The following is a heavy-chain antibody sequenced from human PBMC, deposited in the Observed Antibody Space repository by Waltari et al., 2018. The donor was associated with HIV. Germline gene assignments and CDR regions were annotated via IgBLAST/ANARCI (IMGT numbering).Heavy chain of an antibody. Sequence: VYLVESGGDLLKPAGCLRLSCAASGFTFNNARVTWVRQAQGKGLEWFARIKSKTDGGTTEYAAAVKGRFTISRDDSNNTLFLQMNNLKTEDTAVYYCTTEEGYGSGSYVDYWGQGTLLTVSS. D-gene: IGHD3-10*01. CDR1: GFTFNNAR. CDR3: TTEEGYGSGSYVDY. CDR2: IKSKTDGGTT. V-gene: IGHV3-15*01. J-gene: IGHJ4*02.